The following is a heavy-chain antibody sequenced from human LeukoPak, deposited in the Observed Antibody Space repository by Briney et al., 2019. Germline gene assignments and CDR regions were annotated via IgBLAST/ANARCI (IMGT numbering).Heavy chain of an antibody. CDR3: ARVLVDAAMVNWFDP. D-gene: IGHD5-18*01. J-gene: IGHJ5*02. CDR2: NNPLSGGT. CDR1: GYTFAGYY. Sequence: GASVKVSCEASGYTFAGYYMHWVRQAPGQGLGWMGWNNPLSGGTIYAQKFQGRGTMTRDTAISTAYMELSSLRSDDTAVYYCARVLVDAAMVNWFDPWGQGTLVTVSS. V-gene: IGHV1-2*02.